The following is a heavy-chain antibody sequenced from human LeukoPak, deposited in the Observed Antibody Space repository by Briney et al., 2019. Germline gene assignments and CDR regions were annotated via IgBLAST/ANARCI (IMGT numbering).Heavy chain of an antibody. D-gene: IGHD3-3*01. V-gene: IGHV1-69*13. Sequence: SVKVSSKASGGTFSSYAISWVRQAPGQGLEWMGGIIPIFGTANYAQKFQGRVTITADEPTSTAYMELSSLRSEDTAVYYCATGTDYDFWSGYFDYWGQGTLVTVSS. CDR1: GGTFSSYA. J-gene: IGHJ4*02. CDR2: IIPIFGTA. CDR3: ATGTDYDFWSGYFDY.